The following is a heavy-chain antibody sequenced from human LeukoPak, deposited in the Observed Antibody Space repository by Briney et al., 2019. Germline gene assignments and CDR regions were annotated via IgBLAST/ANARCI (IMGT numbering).Heavy chain of an antibody. Sequence: GASVKVSCKASGYTFTSYGISWVRQAPGQGLEWMGWISAYNGNTNYAQKLQGRVTMTTDTSTSTAYMELSSLRSEDTAVYYCARGPKLVEANWFDPWGQGTLVTVSS. CDR1: GYTFTSYG. D-gene: IGHD1-26*01. V-gene: IGHV1-18*01. J-gene: IGHJ5*02. CDR3: ARGPKLVEANWFDP. CDR2: ISAYNGNT.